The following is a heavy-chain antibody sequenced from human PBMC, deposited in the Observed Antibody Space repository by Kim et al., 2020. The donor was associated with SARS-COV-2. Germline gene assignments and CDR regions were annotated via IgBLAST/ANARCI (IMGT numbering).Heavy chain of an antibody. CDR3: ARAAWFSED. J-gene: IGHJ4*02. D-gene: IGHD3-10*01. V-gene: IGHV3-7*04. CDR2: TRPDGGDT. CDR1: GFSFSTDW. Sequence: GGSLRLSCAASGFSFSTDWMTWVRQIPGKGLEWVANTRPDGGDTYYADSVKGRFTISRDNAENSLYLQMNSLRAEDTAIYYCARAAWFSEDWGQGALVTVSS.